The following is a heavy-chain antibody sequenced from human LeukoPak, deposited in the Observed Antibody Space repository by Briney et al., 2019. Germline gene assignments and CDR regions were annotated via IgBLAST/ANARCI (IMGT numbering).Heavy chain of an antibody. CDR2: INPNSGGT. V-gene: IGHV1-2*02. J-gene: IGHJ5*02. CDR3: ARDFDRLVAGYNWFDP. D-gene: IGHD6-19*01. CDR1: GYTFTGYY. Sequence: ASVKVSCKASGYTFTGYYMHWVRQAPGQGLEWMGWINPNSGGTNYAQKFQGRVTMTRDTSISTAYMELSRLRSDDTAVYYCARDFDRLVAGYNWFDPWGQGTLVTVSS.